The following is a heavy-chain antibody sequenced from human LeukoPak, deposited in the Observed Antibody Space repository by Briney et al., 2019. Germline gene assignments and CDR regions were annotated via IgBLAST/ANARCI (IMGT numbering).Heavy chain of an antibody. D-gene: IGHD1-26*01. CDR3: ARGSGSYYYYGMDV. CDR2: INQDGSEQ. V-gene: IGHV3-7*02. CDR1: GFSCNTCW. Sequence: GGSLRLSCAVSGFSCNTCWMSWVRQSPGKGLEWVANINQDGSEQHYVDSVKGRFTISTDNAKKSLYLQMNSLRAEDTAVYYCARGSGSYYYYGMDVWGQGTTVTVSS. J-gene: IGHJ6*02.